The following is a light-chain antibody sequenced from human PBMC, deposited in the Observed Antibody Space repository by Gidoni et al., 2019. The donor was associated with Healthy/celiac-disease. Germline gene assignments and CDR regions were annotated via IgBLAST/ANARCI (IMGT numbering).Light chain of an antibody. CDR1: QSVSSY. CDR3: QQRSNWLPKYT. J-gene: IGKJ2*01. V-gene: IGKV3-11*01. CDR2: DAS. Sequence: EIVLTQSPATLSLSPGERATLSCRASQSVSSYLAWYQQKPGQAPRLLIYDASNRATGIPARFSGSGSGTDFTLTISSLEPEDFAVYYCQQRSNWLPKYTFXXXTKLEIK.